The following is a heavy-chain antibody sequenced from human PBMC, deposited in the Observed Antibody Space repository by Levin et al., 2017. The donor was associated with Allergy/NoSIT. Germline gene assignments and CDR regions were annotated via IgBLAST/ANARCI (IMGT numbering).Heavy chain of an antibody. CDR1: GFSLTTSGMR. J-gene: IGHJ3*01. CDR2: IDWDHDK. V-gene: IGHV2-70*04. Sequence: SGPTLVKPTQTLTLTCTFSGFSLTTSGMRVGWIRQPPGKALEWLARIDWDHDKFYSTSLKTRLSISKDTSKNQVVLTLTNVNPEDTGTYYCARLSPISDPSNQNDDAFDVWGQGTMVTVSS. CDR3: ARLSPISDPSNQNDDAFDV. D-gene: IGHD2-2*01.